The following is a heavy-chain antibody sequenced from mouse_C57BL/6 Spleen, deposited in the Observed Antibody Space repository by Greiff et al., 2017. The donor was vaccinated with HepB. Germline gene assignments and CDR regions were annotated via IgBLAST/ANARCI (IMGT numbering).Heavy chain of an antibody. Sequence: EVQLLESGGGLVQPKGSLKLSCAASGFSFNTYAMNWVRQAPGKGLEWVARIRSKSNNYATYYADSVKDRFTISRDDSESMLYLQMNNLKTEDTAMYYCVRESYGQASGFAYWGQGTLVTVSA. J-gene: IGHJ3*01. V-gene: IGHV10-1*01. CDR2: IRSKSNNYAT. D-gene: IGHD2-12*01. CDR1: GFSFNTYA. CDR3: VRESYGQASGFAY.